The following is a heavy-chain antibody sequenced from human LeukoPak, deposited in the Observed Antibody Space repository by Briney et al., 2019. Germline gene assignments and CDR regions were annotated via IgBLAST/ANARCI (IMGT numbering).Heavy chain of an antibody. CDR3: ARSRRYYYDSSGYYTDAFDI. CDR2: IYSGGST. J-gene: IGHJ3*02. D-gene: IGHD3-22*01. Sequence: PGGSLRLSCAASGFTVSSNYMSWVRQAPGKGPEWVSVIYSGGSTYYADSVKGRFTISRHNSKNTLYLQMNSLRAEDTAVYYCARSRRYYYDSSGYYTDAFDIWGQGTMVTVSS. CDR1: GFTVSSNY. V-gene: IGHV3-53*04.